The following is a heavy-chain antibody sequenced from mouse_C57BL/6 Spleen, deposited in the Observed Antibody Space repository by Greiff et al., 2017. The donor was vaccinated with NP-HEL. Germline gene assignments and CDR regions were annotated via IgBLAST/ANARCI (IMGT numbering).Heavy chain of an antibody. CDR2: ISSGSSTI. CDR3: ANGNYDYAMDY. Sequence: EVKVVESGGGLVKPGGSLKLSCAASGFTFSDYGMHWVRQAPEKGLEWVAYISSGSSTIYYADTVKGRFTISRDNAKNTLFLQMTSLRSEDTAMYYCANGNYDYAMDYWGQGTSVTVSS. V-gene: IGHV5-17*01. D-gene: IGHD2-1*01. J-gene: IGHJ4*01. CDR1: GFTFSDYG.